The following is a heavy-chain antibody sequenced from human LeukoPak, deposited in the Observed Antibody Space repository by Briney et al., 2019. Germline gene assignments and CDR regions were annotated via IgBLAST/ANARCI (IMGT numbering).Heavy chain of an antibody. Sequence: GGSLRLSCAASGFIFNLYYMSWVRQAPGKGLEWVANIKQDGIEKSYVDSVKGRFTISRDNAKNSLYLQMNGLRAEDTAVYYCARDEGGSSYIIWGQGTMVTVSS. CDR3: ARDEGGSSYII. J-gene: IGHJ3*02. D-gene: IGHD2-15*01. V-gene: IGHV3-7*01. CDR1: GFIFNLYY. CDR2: IKQDGIEK.